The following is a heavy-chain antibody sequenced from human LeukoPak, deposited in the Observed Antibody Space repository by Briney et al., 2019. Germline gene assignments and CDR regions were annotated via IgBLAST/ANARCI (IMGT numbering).Heavy chain of an antibody. V-gene: IGHV1-46*01. Sequence: ASVKVSCKASGYTFTGYYMHWVRQAPGQGLEWMGIINPSGGSTSYAQKFQGRVTMTRDTSTSTVYMELSSLRSEDTAVYYCATYEPMYSSSSHFDYWGQGTLVTVSS. CDR3: ATYEPMYSSSSHFDY. CDR2: INPSGGST. CDR1: GYTFTGYY. J-gene: IGHJ4*02. D-gene: IGHD6-6*01.